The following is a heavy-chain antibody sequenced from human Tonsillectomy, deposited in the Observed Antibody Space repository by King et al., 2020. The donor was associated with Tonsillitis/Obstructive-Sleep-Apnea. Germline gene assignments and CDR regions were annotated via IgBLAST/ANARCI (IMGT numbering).Heavy chain of an antibody. CDR3: SIAVSHDDFDY. J-gene: IGHJ4*02. D-gene: IGHD6-19*01. CDR1: GGSISSSSW. CDR2: IYRSGTT. Sequence: VPLQESGPGLVKPSGTLSLTCAVSGGSISSSSWWSWVRQPPGKGLEWIGEIYRSGTTNYSPSLKSRVTISVDKSKDQFSLKLSSVTAADTALYYCSIAVSHDDFDYWGQGALVTVSS. V-gene: IGHV4-4*02.